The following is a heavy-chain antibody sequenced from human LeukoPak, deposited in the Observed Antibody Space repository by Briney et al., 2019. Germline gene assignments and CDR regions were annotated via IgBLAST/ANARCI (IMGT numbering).Heavy chain of an antibody. J-gene: IGHJ3*02. Sequence: ASVKVYCKASGSTFSSYGITWVRQAPGQGLEWMGWISGYNGNTNYAQKLQARVTMTTDTSTSTAYMELKRLRSDDTAVYYCARPGNYGETLDAFDIWGQGTMVIVSS. D-gene: IGHD4-17*01. V-gene: IGHV1-18*01. CDR2: ISGYNGNT. CDR1: GSTFSSYG. CDR3: ARPGNYGETLDAFDI.